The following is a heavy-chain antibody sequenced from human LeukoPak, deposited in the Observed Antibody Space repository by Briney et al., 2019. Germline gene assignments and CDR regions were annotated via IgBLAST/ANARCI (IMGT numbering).Heavy chain of an antibody. D-gene: IGHD1-26*01. Sequence: ASVKVSCKASGYTFTGYYMHWVRQAPGQGLEWMGRINPNSGDTNYAQKFQGRVTMTRDASISTAYMELSSLRSDDTAVYYCATSARGRASGSFYGYWGQGTLVTVSS. CDR1: GYTFTGYY. V-gene: IGHV1-2*06. J-gene: IGHJ4*02. CDR3: ATSARGRASGSFYGY. CDR2: INPNSGDT.